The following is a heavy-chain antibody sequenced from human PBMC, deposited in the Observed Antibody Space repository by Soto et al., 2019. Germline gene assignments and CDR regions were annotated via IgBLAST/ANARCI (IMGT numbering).Heavy chain of an antibody. CDR3: ANMQTTVTEEVTYYYGMDV. D-gene: IGHD4-17*01. J-gene: IGHJ6*02. CDR2: ISGSGGST. Sequence: GGSLGLSCAASGFTFSSYAMSWVRQAPGKGLEWVSAISGSGGSTYYADSVKGRFTISRDNSKNTLYLQMNSLRAEDTAVYYCANMQTTVTEEVTYYYGMDVWGQGTSVTVSS. CDR1: GFTFSSYA. V-gene: IGHV3-23*01.